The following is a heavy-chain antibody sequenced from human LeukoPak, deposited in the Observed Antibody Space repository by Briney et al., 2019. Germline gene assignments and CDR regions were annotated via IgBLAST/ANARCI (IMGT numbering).Heavy chain of an antibody. CDR1: RFTFSSYG. V-gene: IGHV3-30*12. Sequence: GGSLRLSCAASRFTFSSYGMHWVRQAPGKGLQWVAVISYDGSNKYYADSVKGRFTISRDNSKNTLYLQMNSLRAEDTAVYYCASLYSSGWCWAFGAADADYMDVWGKGTTVTVSS. CDR2: ISYDGSNK. D-gene: IGHD6-19*01. CDR3: ASLYSSGWCWAFGAADADYMDV. J-gene: IGHJ6*03.